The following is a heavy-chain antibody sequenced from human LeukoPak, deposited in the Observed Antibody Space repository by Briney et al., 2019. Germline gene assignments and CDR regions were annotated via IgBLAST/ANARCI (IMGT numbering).Heavy chain of an antibody. V-gene: IGHV1-46*01. Sequence: VASVKVSCKASGYIFTSYYMHWVRQAPGQGLEWMGIINPSGGSTSYAQKFEGRVTMTRDTSTSTVYMELSSLRSDDTAVYYCARSPDQGAFDIWGQGTMVTVSS. D-gene: IGHD1-14*01. CDR2: INPSGGST. J-gene: IGHJ3*02. CDR3: ARSPDQGAFDI. CDR1: GYIFTSYY.